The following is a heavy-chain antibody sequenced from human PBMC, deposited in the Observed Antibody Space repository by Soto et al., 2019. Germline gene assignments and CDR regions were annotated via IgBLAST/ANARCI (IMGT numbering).Heavy chain of an antibody. CDR2: ISGSGGST. D-gene: IGHD3-22*01. J-gene: IGHJ5*02. V-gene: IGHV3-23*01. Sequence: GGSLRLSCAVSGFTFSSYVMSWGRQAPGKGLEWVSAISGSGGSTYYADSVKGRFTISRDNSKNTLYLQMNSLRADDTAVYYCAKVGYYDSSGHNWFDPWGQGTLVTVSS. CDR3: AKVGYYDSSGHNWFDP. CDR1: GFTFSSYV.